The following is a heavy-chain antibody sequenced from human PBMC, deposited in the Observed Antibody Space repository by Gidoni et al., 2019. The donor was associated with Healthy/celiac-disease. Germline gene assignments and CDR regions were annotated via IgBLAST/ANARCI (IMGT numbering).Heavy chain of an antibody. Sequence: QVQLVESGGGVVQPGRSLRLSCAASGFTFSSYAMHWVRQAPGKGLEWVAVISYDGSNKYYADAVKGRFTISRDNSKNTLYLQMNSLRAEDTAVYYCAREGSKGGVVVADSPLDYWGQGTLVTVSS. V-gene: IGHV3-30-3*01. CDR1: GFTFSSYA. D-gene: IGHD2-15*01. CDR3: AREGSKGGVVVADSPLDY. CDR2: ISYDGSNK. J-gene: IGHJ4*02.